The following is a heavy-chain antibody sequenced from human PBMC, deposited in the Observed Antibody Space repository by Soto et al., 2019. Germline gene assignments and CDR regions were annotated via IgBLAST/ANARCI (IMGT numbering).Heavy chain of an antibody. D-gene: IGHD6-6*01. Sequence: QVQLVQSGAEVKKPGSSVKVSCKASGVTFSSYAISWVRQAPGQGLEWMGGIIPIFGTANYAQKFQGRVTITADESTSTAYMELSSLRSEDTAVYYCARDHSSSSFIWYFDLWGRGTLVTVSS. J-gene: IGHJ2*01. CDR1: GVTFSSYA. V-gene: IGHV1-69*01. CDR2: IIPIFGTA. CDR3: ARDHSSSSFIWYFDL.